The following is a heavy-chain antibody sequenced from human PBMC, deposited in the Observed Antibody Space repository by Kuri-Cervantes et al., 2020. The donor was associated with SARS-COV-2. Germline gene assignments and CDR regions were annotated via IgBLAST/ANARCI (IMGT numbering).Heavy chain of an antibody. V-gene: IGHV4-59*11. CDR2: IYYSGST. D-gene: IGHD4-23*01. Sequence: SETLSLTCTVSGGSISSHYWSWIRQPPGKGLEWIGYIYYSGSTNYNPSLKSRVTISVDTSKNQFSLKLSSVTAADTAVYYCARGYGGTFMDVWGKGTTVTVSS. CDR1: GGSISSHY. CDR3: ARGYGGTFMDV. J-gene: IGHJ6*03.